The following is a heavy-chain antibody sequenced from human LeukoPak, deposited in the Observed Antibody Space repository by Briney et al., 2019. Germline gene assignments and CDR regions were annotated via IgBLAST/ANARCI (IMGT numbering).Heavy chain of an antibody. CDR2: INHSGST. CDR3: ARGGYSYGPFDH. D-gene: IGHD5-18*01. Sequence: PSETLSLTCAVYGGSFSGYYWSWIRQPPGKGLEWIGEINHSGSTNYNPSLKSRVTISVDTSKNQFSLKLSSVTAADTAVYYCARGGYSYGPFDHWGQGTLATVSS. J-gene: IGHJ4*02. V-gene: IGHV4-34*01. CDR1: GGSFSGYY.